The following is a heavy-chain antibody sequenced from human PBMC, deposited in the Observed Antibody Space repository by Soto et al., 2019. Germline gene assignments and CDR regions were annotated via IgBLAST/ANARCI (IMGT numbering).Heavy chain of an antibody. CDR1: GGSFSGYY. CDR3: ARERGWFDP. CDR2: INHSGST. V-gene: IGHV4-34*01. J-gene: IGHJ5*02. Sequence: PSETLSLACAVYGGSFSGYYWSWIRQPPGKGLEWIGEINHSGSTNYNPSLKSRVTISVDTSKNQFSLNLSSVTAADTAVYYCARERGWFDPWGQGTLVTSPQ.